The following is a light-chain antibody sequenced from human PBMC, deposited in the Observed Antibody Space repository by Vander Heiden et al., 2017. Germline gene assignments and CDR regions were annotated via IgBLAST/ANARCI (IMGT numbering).Light chain of an antibody. V-gene: IGKV1-33*01. CDR3: QQYDNLPLT. Sequence: EIQMTQSPSSLSASVGDRVTITCQASQDISNYLNWYQQKPGKAPKLLIYDASNLETGVPSRFSGSGSGTDFTFTISRLQPEDIATYYCQQYDNLPLTFGGGTKVEIK. CDR2: DAS. J-gene: IGKJ4*01. CDR1: QDISNY.